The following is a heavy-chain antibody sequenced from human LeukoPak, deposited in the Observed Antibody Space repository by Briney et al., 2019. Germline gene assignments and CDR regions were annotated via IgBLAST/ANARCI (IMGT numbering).Heavy chain of an antibody. V-gene: IGHV1-46*01. CDR3: ARSSIIAAAGPYYFDY. CDR1: GYTFTSYY. CDR2: INPTGGST. J-gene: IGHJ4*02. Sequence: ASVKVSCKASGYTFTSYYMHGVRQAPGQGLEWMGLINPTGGSTGYAQKFQGRVTITSDESTSTAYIELSSMRSEDPAVSYCARSSIIAAAGPYYFDYWGQGTLVTVSS. D-gene: IGHD6-13*01.